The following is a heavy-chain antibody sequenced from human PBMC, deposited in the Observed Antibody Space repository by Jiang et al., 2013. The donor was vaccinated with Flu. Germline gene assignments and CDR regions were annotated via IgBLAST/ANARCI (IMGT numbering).Heavy chain of an antibody. J-gene: IGHJ4*02. D-gene: IGHD3-16*01. Sequence: SGGGLVXRGGSLRLSCAASGFIFGGYWMNWVRQAPGKGLEWVAVISYDGSNKYYADSVKGRFTISRGNSKNTLYLQMNSLRAEDTAVYYCTLLGGGWDYWGQGTLVTVSS. V-gene: IGHV3-30*03. CDR2: ISYDGSNK. CDR1: GFIFGGYW. CDR3: TLLGGGWDY.